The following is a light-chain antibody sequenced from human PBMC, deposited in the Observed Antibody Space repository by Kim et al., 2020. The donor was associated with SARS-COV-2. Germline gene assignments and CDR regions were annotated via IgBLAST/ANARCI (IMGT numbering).Light chain of an antibody. CDR3: QQYNDWPPGDT. J-gene: IGKJ2*01. V-gene: IGKV3-15*01. Sequence: EIVMTQSPATLSVSPGERVTLSCRASQSIITYLAWYQQKPGQAPRLLIYGASTRATGVPARFSASGSGTEFTLTISSLQSEDFAVYYCQQYNDWPPGDTFGQGTKLEI. CDR1: QSIITY. CDR2: GAS.